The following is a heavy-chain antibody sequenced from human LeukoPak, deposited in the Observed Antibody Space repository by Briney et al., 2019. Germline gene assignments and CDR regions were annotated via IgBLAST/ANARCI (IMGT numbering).Heavy chain of an antibody. J-gene: IGHJ4*02. CDR2: ISTSSSYI. V-gene: IGHV3-21*01. Sequence: GGSLRLSCAASGFTFNRYNMNWVRRAPGKGLEWVSSISTSSSYIYYADSVRGRFTISRDNAKNSLYLQMNSLRAEDTAVYSCGRGGKVEQLVLARWGQGSLVTVSS. D-gene: IGHD6-13*01. CDR1: GFTFNRYN. CDR3: GRGGKVEQLVLAR.